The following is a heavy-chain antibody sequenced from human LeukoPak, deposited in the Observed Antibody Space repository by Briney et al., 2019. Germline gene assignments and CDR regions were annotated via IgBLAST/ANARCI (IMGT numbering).Heavy chain of an antibody. Sequence: GGSLRLSCAASGFTFSSYGMHWVRQAPGKGLEWVAFIRYDGSNKYYADSVKGRFTISRDNSKNTLYLQMNSLRAEDTAVYYCAKDPLWFGIDPLNFDPWGQGTLVTVSS. V-gene: IGHV3-30*02. CDR2: IRYDGSNK. D-gene: IGHD3-10*01. CDR3: AKDPLWFGIDPLNFDP. CDR1: GFTFSSYG. J-gene: IGHJ5*02.